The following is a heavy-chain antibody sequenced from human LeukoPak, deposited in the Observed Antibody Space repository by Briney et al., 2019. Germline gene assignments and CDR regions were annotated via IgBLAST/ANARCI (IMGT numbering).Heavy chain of an antibody. D-gene: IGHD4-23*01. CDR2: ISGSGDKT. J-gene: IGHJ4*02. CDR3: AKDRSLNGGNSNGYFDY. Sequence: GGSLRLSCAASGFTFSSDAMNWVRQRPGKGLEWVSVISGSGDKTYYADSVKGRFTISRDNSKNTLYLQMNSLRAEDTAVYFCAKDRSLNGGNSNGYFDYWGQGTLDTVSS. V-gene: IGHV3-23*01. CDR1: GFTFSSDA.